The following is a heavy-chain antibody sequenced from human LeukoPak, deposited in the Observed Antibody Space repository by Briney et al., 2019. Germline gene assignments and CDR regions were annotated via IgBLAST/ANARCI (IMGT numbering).Heavy chain of an antibody. CDR3: ARTLHYDFWSGYYREANYFDY. Sequence: PSETLSLTCSVSGGSINSYYWSWIRQPPGKGLEWIGNIYYTGSTNYNPSLQSRVTMSVDTSKNQFSLKLSSVTAADTAVYYCARTLHYDFWSGYYREANYFDYWGQGTLVTVSS. D-gene: IGHD3-3*01. J-gene: IGHJ4*02. CDR1: GGSINSYY. CDR2: IYYTGST. V-gene: IGHV4-59*01.